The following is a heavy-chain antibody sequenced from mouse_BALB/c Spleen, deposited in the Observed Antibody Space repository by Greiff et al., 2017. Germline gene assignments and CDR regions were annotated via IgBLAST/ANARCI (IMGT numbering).Heavy chain of an antibody. CDR3: ARNWGNYGAMDY. V-gene: IGHV5-17*02. D-gene: IGHD2-1*01. J-gene: IGHJ4*01. CDR1: GFTFSSFG. CDR2: ISSGSSTI. Sequence: EVKLMESGGGLVQPGGSRKLSCAASGFTFSSFGMHWVRQAPEKGLEWVAYISSGSSTIYYADTVKGRFTISRDNPKNTLFLQMTSLRSEDTAIYYCARNWGNYGAMDYWGQGTSVTVSS.